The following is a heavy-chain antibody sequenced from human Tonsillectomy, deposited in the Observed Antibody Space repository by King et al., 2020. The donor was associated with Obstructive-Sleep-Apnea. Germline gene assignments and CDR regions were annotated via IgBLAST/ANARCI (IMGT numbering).Heavy chain of an antibody. CDR3: ARGGGGSGNY. CDR1: GGSISSGGYY. CDR2: IYYSGST. D-gene: IGHD3-10*01. V-gene: IGHV4-31*03. J-gene: IGHJ4*02. Sequence: QLQDSGPGLVKPSQTLSLTCIVSGGSISSGGYYWSWMRQHPGKGLEWIWYIYYSGSTYHNPSLTRRVTISVDTSKNQFSLKLSSVTAADTAVYYCARGGGGSGNYWGQGTLVTVSS.